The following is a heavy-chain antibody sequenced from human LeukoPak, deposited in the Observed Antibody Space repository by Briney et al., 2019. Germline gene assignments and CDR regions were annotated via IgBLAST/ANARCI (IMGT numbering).Heavy chain of an antibody. D-gene: IGHD3-3*01. V-gene: IGHV4-59*01. Sequence: SETLSLTCSVSGGSISTFYWSWIRQPPGKGLEWIGYIYYSGSTTYNPSLKSRVTISVDTSKNQFFLKLRSVTAADTAVYYCARGGGDFWSVDYTDYYMDVWGKGTTVTVSS. CDR3: ARGGGDFWSVDYTDYYMDV. CDR2: IYYSGST. CDR1: GGSISTFY. J-gene: IGHJ6*03.